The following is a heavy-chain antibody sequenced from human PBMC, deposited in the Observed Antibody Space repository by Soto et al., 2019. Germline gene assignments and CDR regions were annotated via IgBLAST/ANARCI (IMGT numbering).Heavy chain of an antibody. CDR3: AGDPVGPGGFDA. V-gene: IGHV1-18*01. CDR2: INTYNGNT. CDR1: GYTFINYG. D-gene: IGHD1-26*01. J-gene: IGHJ5*02. Sequence: QVQLVQSGAEVKKPGASVKVSCKASGYTFINYGISWVRQAPGQGLEWMGWINTYNGNTNYAKKFHGRDTMTPDTPASTAYRQPRRLRSNDTAVYPCAGDPVGPGGFDAWGQGTLVTVSS.